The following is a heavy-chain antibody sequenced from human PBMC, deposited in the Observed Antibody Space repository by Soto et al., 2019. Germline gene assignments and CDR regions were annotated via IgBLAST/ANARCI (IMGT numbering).Heavy chain of an antibody. V-gene: IGHV4-30-4*01. D-gene: IGHD6-13*01. CDR2: IYYSGST. J-gene: IGHJ5*02. CDR3: VARAAAAPGWFDP. CDR1: GGSISSGDYY. Sequence: SETLSLTCTVSGGSISSGDYYWSWIRQPTGKGLEWIGYIYYSGSTYYNPSLKSRVTISVDTSKNQFSLKLSSVTAADTAVYYCVARAAAAPGWFDPWGQGTLVTVSS.